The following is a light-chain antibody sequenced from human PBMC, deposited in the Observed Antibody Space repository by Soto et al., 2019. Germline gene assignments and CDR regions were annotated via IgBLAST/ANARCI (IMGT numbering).Light chain of an antibody. CDR1: QSVSSSS. J-gene: IGKJ1*01. CDR3: QHYNTSPPKWT. Sequence: EIVLTQSPGTLSLSPGERATLSCRASQSVSSSSLAWYQQQPGQAPRLLIYGAFSRATGIPGRFSGSGSGTDYTLTISSLEPEDFAVYFCQHYNTSPPKWTFGQGTQVEIK. V-gene: IGKV3-20*01. CDR2: GAF.